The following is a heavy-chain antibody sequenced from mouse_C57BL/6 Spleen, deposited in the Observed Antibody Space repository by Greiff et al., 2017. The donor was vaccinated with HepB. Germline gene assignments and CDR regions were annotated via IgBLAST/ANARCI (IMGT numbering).Heavy chain of an antibody. Sequence: VQLQQSGAELVRPGSSVKMSCKTSGYTFTSYGINWVKQRPGQGLEWIGYIYIGNGYTEYNEKFKGKATLTSDTSSSTAYMQLSSLTSEDSAIYFCARESPYYYGSSRLWYFDVWGTVTTVTVSS. V-gene: IGHV1-58*01. CDR2: IYIGNGYT. J-gene: IGHJ1*03. D-gene: IGHD1-1*01. CDR1: GYTFTSYG. CDR3: ARESPYYYGSSRLWYFDV.